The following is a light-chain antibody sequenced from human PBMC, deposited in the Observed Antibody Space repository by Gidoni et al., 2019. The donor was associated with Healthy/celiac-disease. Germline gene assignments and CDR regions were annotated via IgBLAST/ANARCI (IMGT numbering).Light chain of an antibody. V-gene: IGKV1-27*01. J-gene: IGKJ5*01. Sequence: DIQLTQSTPSLSASVGDRVTITCRVSQGISSYLTWYRQTPGNVPKLPIYSASNLQSGFPSRFSLSGSGTDFSLTISSLQPEYVATYFCQRTYNAPPITFRQGTRLEIK. CDR1: QGISSY. CDR3: QRTYNAPPIT. CDR2: SAS.